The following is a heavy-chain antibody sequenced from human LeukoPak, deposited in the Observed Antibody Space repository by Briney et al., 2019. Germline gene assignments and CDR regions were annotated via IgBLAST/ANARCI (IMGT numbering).Heavy chain of an antibody. CDR3: ARHAVTTSSFDI. Sequence: PSETLSLTCTVSGGSISSSSYYWGWIRQPPGKGLEWIGSIYYSGSTYYNPSLKSRVTISVDTSKNQFSLKLSSVTAADTAVYYSARHAVTTSSFDIWGQGTMVTVSS. CDR2: IYYSGST. CDR1: GGSISSSSYY. D-gene: IGHD4-17*01. J-gene: IGHJ3*02. V-gene: IGHV4-39*01.